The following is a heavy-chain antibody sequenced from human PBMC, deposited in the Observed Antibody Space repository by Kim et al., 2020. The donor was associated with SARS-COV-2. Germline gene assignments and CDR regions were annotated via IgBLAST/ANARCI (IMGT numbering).Heavy chain of an antibody. D-gene: IGHD3-3*01. V-gene: IGHV4-34*01. Sequence: SETLSLTCAVYGGSFSGYYWSWIRQPPGKGLEWIGEINHSGSTNYNPSLKSRVTISVDTSKNQFSLKLSSVTAADTAVYYCARGHDYDFWSETYYFDYWGQGTLVTVSS. CDR2: INHSGST. CDR3: ARGHDYDFWSETYYFDY. J-gene: IGHJ4*02. CDR1: GGSFSGYY.